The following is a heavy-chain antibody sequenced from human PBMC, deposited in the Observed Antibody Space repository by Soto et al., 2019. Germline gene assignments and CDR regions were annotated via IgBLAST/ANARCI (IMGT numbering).Heavy chain of an antibody. Sequence: EVRLLESGGGLAQPGGSRRLSCAASGFTFSSSAMNWVRQAPGKGLEWVSSIRVGGGDTFYADSVRGRFTVSRDISRNTLYLQMNSLRAEDTAIYYCAKCSLGTVRTSGWCNWFDPWGQGTLVTVS. CDR2: IRVGGGDT. CDR3: AKCSLGTVRTSGWCNWFDP. V-gene: IGHV3-23*01. CDR1: GFTFSSSA. D-gene: IGHD6-19*01. J-gene: IGHJ5*02.